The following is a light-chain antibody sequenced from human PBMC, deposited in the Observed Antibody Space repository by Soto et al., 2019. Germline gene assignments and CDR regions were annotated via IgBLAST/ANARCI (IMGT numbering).Light chain of an antibody. J-gene: IGKJ2*01. CDR3: KQATSFPST. Sequence: DIQMTQSPSSVSASVGDRVTITCRASKGISRWLARDQQKPWKAPKLLIYTAPSLQSGVPSRFSGNGSGTDCTLAISSLQPEDFANYCCKQATSFPSTFGQGTKLEIK. CDR2: TAP. CDR1: KGISRW. V-gene: IGKV1-12*02.